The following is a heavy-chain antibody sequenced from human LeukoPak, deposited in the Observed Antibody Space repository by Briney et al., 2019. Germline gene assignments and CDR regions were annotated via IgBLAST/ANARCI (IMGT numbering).Heavy chain of an antibody. V-gene: IGHV1-2*02. J-gene: IGHJ3*02. CDR3: ARVRAKVTTWDPFDI. D-gene: IGHD4-17*01. CDR1: GYTFTGYY. CDR2: INPNSGGT. Sequence: ASVKVSCTASGYTFTGYYMHWVRQAPGQGLEWMGWINPNSGGTNYAQTFQGRVTMTRDTSISTAYMELSRLRSDDTAVYYCARVRAKVTTWDPFDIWGQGTMVTVSS.